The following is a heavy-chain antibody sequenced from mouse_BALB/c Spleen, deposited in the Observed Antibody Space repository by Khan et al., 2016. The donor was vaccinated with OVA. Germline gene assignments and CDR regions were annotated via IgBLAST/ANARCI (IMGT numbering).Heavy chain of an antibody. CDR3: ARPGNRYERIFDY. D-gene: IGHD2-14*01. CDR2: INPYNDGT. Sequence: VRLQQSGPELVKPGASVKMSCKASGYTFTSYVMHWVKQKPGQGLEWIGYINPYNDGTKYNETFKGKVTLTSDKSSSTAYMELSSLTSEDSAVYYCARPGNRYERIFDYWGQGTTLTVSS. CDR1: GYTFTSYV. V-gene: IGHV1S136*01. J-gene: IGHJ2*01.